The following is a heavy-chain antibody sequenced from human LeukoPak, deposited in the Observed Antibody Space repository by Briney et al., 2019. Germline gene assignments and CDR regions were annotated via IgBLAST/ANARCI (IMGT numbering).Heavy chain of an antibody. V-gene: IGHV4-39*07. D-gene: IGHD3-10*01. CDR2: IYYSGST. J-gene: IGHJ4*02. CDR1: GGSISSSSYY. CDR3: AREGYYGSGSY. Sequence: SETLSLTCTVSGGSISSSSYYWGWIRQPPGKGLEWIGSIYYSGSTYYNPSLKSRVTISVDTSKNQFSLKLSSVTAADTAVYYCAREGYYGSGSYWGQGTLVTVSS.